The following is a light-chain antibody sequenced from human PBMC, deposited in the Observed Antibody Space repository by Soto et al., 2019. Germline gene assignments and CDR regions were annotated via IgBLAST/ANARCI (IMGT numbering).Light chain of an antibody. J-gene: IGKJ1*01. CDR2: AAS. CDR3: QQSYRSPPT. CDR1: QDIDIY. Sequence: DLQMTQSPSSLSASVGDRVTITCRASQDIDIYLHWYQQKKGTXXKXXIYAASNLPGGVPSRFSGSGYGTDVTITISSLQMEDGDTYYGQQSYRSPPTFGQGTKVDIK. V-gene: IGKV1-39*01.